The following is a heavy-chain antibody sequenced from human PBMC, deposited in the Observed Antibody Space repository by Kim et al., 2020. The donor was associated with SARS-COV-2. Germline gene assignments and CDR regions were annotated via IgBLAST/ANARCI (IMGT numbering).Heavy chain of an antibody. J-gene: IGHJ4*02. Sequence: ASVKVSCKASAHTFVTYGISWVRQAPGHGLEWMGWINSNTGNINYAQRFQHRVTMTIDTSANTAFMELTSLTSDDSAVYYCATDKGRSNWYEDYLGQGTL. V-gene: IGHV1-18*01. CDR3: ATDKGRSNWYEDY. CDR2: INSNTGNI. CDR1: AHTFVTYG. D-gene: IGHD6-13*01.